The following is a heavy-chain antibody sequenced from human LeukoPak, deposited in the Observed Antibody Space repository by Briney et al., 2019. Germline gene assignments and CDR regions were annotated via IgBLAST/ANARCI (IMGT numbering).Heavy chain of an antibody. D-gene: IGHD5-12*01. J-gene: IGHJ4*02. V-gene: IGHV4-34*01. Sequence: SETLSLTCAVYGGSFSGYYWSWIRQPPGKGLEWIGEINHSGSTNYNPSLKSRVTISVDTSKNQFSLKLSSVTAADTVVYYCARRQPSGYDKYWGQGTLVNVSS. CDR1: GGSFSGYY. CDR2: INHSGST. CDR3: ARRQPSGYDKY.